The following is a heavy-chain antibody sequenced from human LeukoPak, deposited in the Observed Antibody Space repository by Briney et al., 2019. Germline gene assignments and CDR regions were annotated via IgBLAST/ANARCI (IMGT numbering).Heavy chain of an antibody. V-gene: IGHV3-74*01. CDR2: LNTDGRIT. CDR1: EFTLSRHW. CDR3: ARGSNNWNDEHAFDV. Sequence: VGSLRLSSAASEFTLSRHWMHWVRPAPGKGLVWVSRLNTDGRITYYADSVKGLFTISRDSAKNTLYLQLDSLRAEDTAVYYCARGSNNWNDEHAFDVWGQGTMVTVSS. J-gene: IGHJ3*01. D-gene: IGHD1-1*01.